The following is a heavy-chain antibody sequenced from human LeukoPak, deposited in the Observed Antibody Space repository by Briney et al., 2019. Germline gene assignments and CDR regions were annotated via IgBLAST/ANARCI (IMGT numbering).Heavy chain of an antibody. Sequence: SETLSLTCTASGGSISSYYWSWIRQPPGKGLEWIGYIYYSGSTNYNPSLKSRVTISVDTSKNQFSLKLSSVTAADTAVYYCARSFGHETLHFDYWGQGTLVTVSS. D-gene: IGHD3-10*01. CDR2: IYYSGST. J-gene: IGHJ4*02. V-gene: IGHV4-59*12. CDR3: ARSFGHETLHFDY. CDR1: GGSISSYY.